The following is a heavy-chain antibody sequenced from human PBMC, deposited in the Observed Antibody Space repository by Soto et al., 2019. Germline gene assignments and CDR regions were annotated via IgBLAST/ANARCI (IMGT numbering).Heavy chain of an antibody. D-gene: IGHD6-19*01. V-gene: IGHV3-9*01. CDR1: GFTFDDYA. J-gene: IGHJ4*02. CDR3: AKGWYRSGWYPYHFDY. CDR2: ISWNSGSI. Sequence: PGGSLRLSCAASGFTFDDYAMHWVRQAPGKGLEWVSGISWNSGSIGYADSVKGRFTISRDNAKNSLYMKMNSLRAEDTALYYCAKGWYRSGWYPYHFDYWGQGTLVTVSS.